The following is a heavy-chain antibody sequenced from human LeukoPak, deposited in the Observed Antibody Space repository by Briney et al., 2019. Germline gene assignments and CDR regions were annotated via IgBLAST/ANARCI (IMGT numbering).Heavy chain of an antibody. CDR1: GFTFSDYY. J-gene: IGHJ6*02. CDR3: AREDIVAVPARVAYYYYGMDV. CDR2: ISSSGSTI. D-gene: IGHD2-2*01. Sequence: GGSLRLSCAASGFTFSDYYMSWIRQAPGKGLEWVSYISSSGSTIYYADSVKGRFTISRDNAKNSLYLQMNSLRAEDTAVYYCAREDIVAVPARVAYYYYGMDVWGQGTTVTVSS. V-gene: IGHV3-11*01.